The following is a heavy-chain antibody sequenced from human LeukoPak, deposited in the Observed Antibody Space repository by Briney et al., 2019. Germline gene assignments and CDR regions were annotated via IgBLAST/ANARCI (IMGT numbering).Heavy chain of an antibody. CDR1: GFTFDDYA. CDR3: AKGLNYGSGTSLFDY. V-gene: IGHV3-9*01. D-gene: IGHD3-10*01. Sequence: GGSLRLSCAASGFTFDDYAMHWVRQAPGKGLEWVSGMSWNSGSIVYADSVKGRFTISRDNAKSSLYLQMNRLTTEDTALYYCAKGLNYGSGTSLFDYWGQGTLVTVSS. J-gene: IGHJ4*02. CDR2: MSWNSGSI.